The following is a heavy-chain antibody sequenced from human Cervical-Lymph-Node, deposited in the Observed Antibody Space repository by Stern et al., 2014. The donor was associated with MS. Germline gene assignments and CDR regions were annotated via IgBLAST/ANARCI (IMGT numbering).Heavy chain of an antibody. V-gene: IGHV1-18*01. D-gene: IGHD2-2*02. CDR2: ISGYNGNT. J-gene: IGHJ6*02. Sequence: VQLLESGPEVKKPGASVKVSCMASGYTFTSFGISWVRRAPGQGLEWMGWISGYNGNTNYPQKFQGRVSLTTDTSTSTAHMDLTSLRSDDTAMYYCARGPYCSSTSCYTNGYHFYGMDVWGQGTTVTVSS. CDR3: ARGPYCSSTSCYTNGYHFYGMDV. CDR1: GYTFTSFG.